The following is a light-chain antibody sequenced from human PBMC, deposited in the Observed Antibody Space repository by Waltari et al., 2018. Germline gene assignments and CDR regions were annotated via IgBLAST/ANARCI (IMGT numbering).Light chain of an antibody. CDR1: SSYVGAYNY. CDR3: SSYTTTTSYV. Sequence: QSALTQPASVSGSPGPSITISCTGTSSYVGAYNYVSWYQQHPGKAPKLMIYEVSNRPSGVSNRFSGSKSGNTASLTISGLQAEDEADYYCSSYTTTTSYVFGTGTKVTVL. J-gene: IGLJ1*01. CDR2: EVS. V-gene: IGLV2-14*01.